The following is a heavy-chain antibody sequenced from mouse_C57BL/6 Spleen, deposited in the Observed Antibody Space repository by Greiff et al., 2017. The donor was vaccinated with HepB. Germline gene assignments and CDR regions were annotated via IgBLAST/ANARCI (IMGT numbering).Heavy chain of an antibody. CDR2: IWTGGGT. V-gene: IGHV2-9-1*01. CDR3: ARNGGGHYFDY. Sequence: VMLVESGPGLVAPSQSLSITCTVSGFSLTSYAISWVRQPPGKGLEWLGVIWTGGGTNYNSAPNARMSISKDNSKSQVFLKMNSLQTDDTARYYCARNGGGHYFDYWGQGTTLTVSS. D-gene: IGHD1-1*02. CDR1: GFSLTSYA. J-gene: IGHJ2*01.